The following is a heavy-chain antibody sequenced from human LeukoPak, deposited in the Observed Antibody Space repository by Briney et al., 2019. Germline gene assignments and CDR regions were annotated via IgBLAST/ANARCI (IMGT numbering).Heavy chain of an antibody. CDR3: ARDWGSARRHGAFDI. D-gene: IGHD3-16*01. CDR1: GFTFSSYA. J-gene: IGHJ3*02. V-gene: IGHV3-23*01. Sequence: PGGSLRLSCAASGFTFSSYAMSWVRQAPGKGLEWVSAISGSGGSTYYADSVKGRFTISRDNAKNSLYLQMNSLRAEDTAVYYCARDWGSARRHGAFDIWGQGTMATVSS. CDR2: ISGSGGST.